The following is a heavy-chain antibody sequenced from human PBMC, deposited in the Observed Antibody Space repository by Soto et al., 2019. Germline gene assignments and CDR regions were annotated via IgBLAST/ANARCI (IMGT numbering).Heavy chain of an antibody. V-gene: IGHV1-46*01. CDR1: GYTFTCYY. Sequence: QVQLVQSGAEVKKPGASVKVSCKASGYTFTCYYMHWVRQAPGQGLEWMGIINPSGGSTSYAQKFQGRVTMTRDTSTSTVYMELSSLRSEDTAVYYCARPGSSSSYYYYGMDVWGQGTTVTVSS. D-gene: IGHD6-6*01. CDR2: INPSGGST. CDR3: ARPGSSSSYYYYGMDV. J-gene: IGHJ6*02.